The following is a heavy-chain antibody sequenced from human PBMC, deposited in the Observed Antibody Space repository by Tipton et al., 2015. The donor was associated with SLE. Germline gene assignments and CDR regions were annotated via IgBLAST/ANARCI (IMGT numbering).Heavy chain of an antibody. V-gene: IGHV4-39*07. CDR3: ARSTYSEADFDY. Sequence: TLSLTCTVSVVSISSSTYYWGWIRQPPGKGLEWIGTIFYSGSTFYNPSLKSRVTISVDTSKNQFSLRLNSVTAADTAVYYCARSTYSEADFDYWGQGTLVTVSS. CDR2: IFYSGST. J-gene: IGHJ4*02. D-gene: IGHD2/OR15-2a*01. CDR1: VVSISSSTYY.